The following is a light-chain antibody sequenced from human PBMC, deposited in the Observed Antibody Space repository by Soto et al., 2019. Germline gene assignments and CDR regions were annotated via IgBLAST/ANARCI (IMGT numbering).Light chain of an antibody. CDR2: EVS. CDR3: TSYRSINTLV. CDR1: SNDVGGYNY. Sequence: QSVLTQPASVSGSPGQSITISCTGTSNDVGGYNYVSWYQQHPGTAPKLMIYEVSNRPSGISDRFSGSKSDNTASLTISGLQAEDEADYYCTSYRSINTLVFGGGTKLAVL. V-gene: IGLV2-14*01. J-gene: IGLJ2*01.